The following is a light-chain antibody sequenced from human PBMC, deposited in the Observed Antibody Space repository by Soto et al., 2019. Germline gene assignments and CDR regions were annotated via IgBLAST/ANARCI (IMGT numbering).Light chain of an antibody. V-gene: IGKV3-15*01. CDR2: GAS. CDR1: QSVSGK. CDR3: QQDNSWRPNT. Sequence: EIVMTQSPAPLSVSPGERATLSCRASQSVSGKLAWYQQKPGQAPRLLIYGASTRATGVPARFSGSGSGTDFTLTISSLQSADFAVYYCQQDNSWRPNTFGPGTKVDV. J-gene: IGKJ3*01.